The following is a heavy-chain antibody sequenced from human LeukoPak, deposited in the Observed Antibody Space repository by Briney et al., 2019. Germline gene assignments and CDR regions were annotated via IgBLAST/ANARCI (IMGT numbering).Heavy chain of an antibody. CDR2: ISSSGSTI. J-gene: IGHJ4*02. CDR3: AKGSSGWYRRFDY. D-gene: IGHD6-19*01. V-gene: IGHV3-48*03. CDR1: GFTFSSYE. Sequence: GGSLGLSCAASGFTFSSYEMNRVRQAPGKGLEWVSYISSSGSTIYYADSVKGRFTISRDNAKNSLYLQVNSLRAEDTAVYYCAKGSSGWYRRFDYWGQGTLVTVSS.